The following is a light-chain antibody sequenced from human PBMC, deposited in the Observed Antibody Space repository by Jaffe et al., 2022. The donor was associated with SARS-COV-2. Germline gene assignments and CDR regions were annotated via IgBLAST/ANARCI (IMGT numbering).Light chain of an antibody. CDR2: EVS. CDR1: SSDVGAYNY. V-gene: IGLV2-8*01. J-gene: IGLJ2*01. Sequence: QSALTQPPSASGSPGQSVTISCTGTSSDVGAYNYVSWYQQHPGKAPKVMIYEVSERPSGVPDRFSGSKSGNTASLTVSGLQAEDEADYYCSSYAGSNNLLFGGGTKLTVL. CDR3: SSYAGSNNLL.